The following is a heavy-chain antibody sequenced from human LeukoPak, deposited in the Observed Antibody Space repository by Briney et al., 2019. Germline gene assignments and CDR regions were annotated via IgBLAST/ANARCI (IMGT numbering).Heavy chain of an antibody. CDR1: GFTFSSYA. Sequence: GGSLRLSCAASGFTFSSYAMSWVRQAPGKGLEWVSAISDSGGSTYYADSVKGRFTISRDNSKNTLYLQMNSLRAVDTAVYYCAKDLITLFGVVLNYWGQGTLVTVSS. J-gene: IGHJ4*02. D-gene: IGHD3-3*01. V-gene: IGHV3-23*01. CDR2: ISDSGGST. CDR3: AKDLITLFGVVLNY.